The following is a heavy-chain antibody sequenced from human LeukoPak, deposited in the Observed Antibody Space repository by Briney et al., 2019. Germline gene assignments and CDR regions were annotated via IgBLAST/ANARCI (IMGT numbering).Heavy chain of an antibody. Sequence: GASVKVSCKASGYTFTDYYLSWVRQAPGQGLEWMGWINPNSGGTNYAQRFQGRVTMTGDTSISTAYMELSWLRSEDTAVYYCARDRYYYDSSGSYYFDFWGQGTLVTVSS. D-gene: IGHD3-22*01. J-gene: IGHJ4*02. V-gene: IGHV1-2*02. CDR1: GYTFTDYY. CDR3: ARDRYYYDSSGSYYFDF. CDR2: INPNSGGT.